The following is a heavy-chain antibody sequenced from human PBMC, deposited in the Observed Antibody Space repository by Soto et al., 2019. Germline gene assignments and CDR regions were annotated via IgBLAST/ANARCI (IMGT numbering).Heavy chain of an antibody. CDR3: ARGAMVRGVTNHYFVY. Sequence: QVQLQQSGPGLVKPSQTLSLTCAISGDTVSSNSAAWNWIRQSPSRGLEWLGTTFYRSKWYNDYARSVKSAITINRDTSKNQLALRLTSVAPEDTAVYYCARGAMVRGVTNHYFVYWGQGTLVTVSS. CDR2: TFYRSKWYN. J-gene: IGHJ4*02. CDR1: GDTVSSNSAA. V-gene: IGHV6-1*01. D-gene: IGHD3-10*01.